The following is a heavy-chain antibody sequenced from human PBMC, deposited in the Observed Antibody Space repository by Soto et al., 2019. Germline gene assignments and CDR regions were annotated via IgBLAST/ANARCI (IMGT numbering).Heavy chain of an antibody. D-gene: IGHD2-2*01. J-gene: IGHJ4*02. Sequence: EVQLLEAGGGLVQPGGSLRLSSAASGFTFSTYVMSWVRQAPGKGLEWVSAVGGSGSSTYHADSVKGRFTISRDNAKNTLYMQMNSLRAEDTAVYYCAKGSASSRPYFFDYWGQGTLVTVSS. CDR3: AKGSASSRPYFFDY. CDR2: VGGSGSST. V-gene: IGHV3-23*01. CDR1: GFTFSTYV.